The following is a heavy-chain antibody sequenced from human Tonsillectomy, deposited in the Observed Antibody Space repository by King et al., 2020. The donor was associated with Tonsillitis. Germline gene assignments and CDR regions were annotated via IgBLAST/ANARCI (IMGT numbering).Heavy chain of an antibody. V-gene: IGHV3-11*01. J-gene: IGHJ4*02. CDR3: ARVSGGDPLDY. D-gene: IGHD3-16*01. CDR1: VFPFSDYY. Sequence: VQLVESGGGLVKPGGSLRLSCAASVFPFSDYYMNWIRQAPGKGLEWVSYISSGGDTIYYADSVKGRFTISRDNAKNSLYLQMNNLRAEDAAVYYCARVSGGDPLDYWRQGTLVTVST. CDR2: ISSGGDTI.